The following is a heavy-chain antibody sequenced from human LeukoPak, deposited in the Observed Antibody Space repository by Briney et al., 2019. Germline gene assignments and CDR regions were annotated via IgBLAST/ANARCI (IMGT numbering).Heavy chain of an antibody. CDR2: ISYDGSNK. J-gene: IGHJ4*02. V-gene: IGHV3-30*03. Sequence: GRSERLSCAASGFTFSSYGMHWVRQAPGKGLEWVAVISYDGSNKYYADSVKGRFTISRDNAKNSLYLHMNSLRADDTAVYYCARWIDDSGLYNWGQGTLVIVSS. CDR3: ARWIDDSGLYN. D-gene: IGHD3-16*01. CDR1: GFTFSSYG.